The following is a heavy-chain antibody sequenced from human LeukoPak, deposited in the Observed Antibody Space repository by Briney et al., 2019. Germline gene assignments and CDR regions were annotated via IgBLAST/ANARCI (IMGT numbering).Heavy chain of an antibody. D-gene: IGHD2-2*02. CDR2: ISSSSTI. CDR1: GFTFSSYS. V-gene: IGHV3-48*01. Sequence: GGSLRLSCAASGFTFSSYSMNWVRQAPGKGLEWVSYISSSSTIYYADSVKGRFTIPRDNAKNSLYLQMNSLRAEDTAVYYCARHGRYCSSTSCYTYWGQGTLVTVSS. J-gene: IGHJ4*02. CDR3: ARHGRYCSSTSCYTY.